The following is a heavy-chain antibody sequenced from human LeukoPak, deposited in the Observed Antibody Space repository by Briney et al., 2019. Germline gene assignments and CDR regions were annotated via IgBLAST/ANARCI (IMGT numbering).Heavy chain of an antibody. CDR3: TISRGAALDY. V-gene: IGHV3-48*01. Sequence: GGSLRLSCAASGFTFSSYAMHWVRQAPGKGLEWVSYISSSSSTIYYADSVKGRFTISRDNAKNSLYLQMNSLRAEDMALYYCTISRGAALDYWGQGTLVTVSS. CDR2: ISSSSSTI. CDR1: GFTFSSYA. D-gene: IGHD6-6*01. J-gene: IGHJ4*02.